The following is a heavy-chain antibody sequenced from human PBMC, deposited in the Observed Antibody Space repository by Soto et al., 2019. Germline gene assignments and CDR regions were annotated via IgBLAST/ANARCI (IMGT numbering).Heavy chain of an antibody. J-gene: IGHJ4*02. Sequence: PSETLSLTCAVSGGSFSGYYWSWIRKPPGEGLEWIGDIYHSGSTNYNTSLKSRVTLSVDTSKNQFSLKLSSVTAADTAVCSCARGSGKQWLVRWGQRTLVTVSS. CDR2: IYHSGST. CDR1: GGSFSGYY. CDR3: ARGSGKQWLVR. D-gene: IGHD6-19*01. V-gene: IGHV4-34*01.